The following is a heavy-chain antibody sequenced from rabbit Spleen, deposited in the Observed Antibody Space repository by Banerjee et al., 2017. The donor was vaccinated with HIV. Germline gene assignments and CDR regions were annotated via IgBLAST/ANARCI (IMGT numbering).Heavy chain of an antibody. CDR2: IELGSSGFT. V-gene: IGHV1S45*01. J-gene: IGHJ6*01. Sequence: QEQLVESGGGLVKPEGSLTLTCIASGVSFSGSSYMCWVRQAPGKGLEWIACIELGSSGFTYFASWAKGRFTISKTSSTTVTLHMTSLTAADTATYFCARDTRSSFSTYGMDLWGQGTLVTVS. CDR1: GVSFSGSSY. CDR3: ARDTRSSFSTYGMDL. D-gene: IGHD1-1*01.